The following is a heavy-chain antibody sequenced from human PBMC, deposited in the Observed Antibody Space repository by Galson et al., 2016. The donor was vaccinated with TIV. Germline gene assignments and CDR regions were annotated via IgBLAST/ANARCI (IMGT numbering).Heavy chain of an antibody. V-gene: IGHV3-30*03. CDR1: GFTFSSYG. J-gene: IGHJ6*03. Sequence: SLRLSCAASGFTFSSYGLHWVRQAPGKGLEWVAFISYDGSDKNYAEALKGRFTISRDKSKNTLYLQINSLRAEDTALYYCARVDKSYHMDVWGKGTTVTVSS. CDR2: ISYDGSDK. CDR3: ARVDKSYHMDV. D-gene: IGHD3-16*02.